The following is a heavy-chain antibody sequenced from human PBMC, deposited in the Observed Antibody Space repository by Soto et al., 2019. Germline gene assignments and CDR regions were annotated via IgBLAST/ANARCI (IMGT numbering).Heavy chain of an antibody. CDR1: GGSFSGYY. CDR2: INHSGST. Sequence: SETLSLTCAVYGGSFSGYYWSWIRQPPGKGLEWIGEINHSGSTNYNPSLKSRVTISVDTSKNQFSLKLSSVTAADTAVYYCARGEPGIAAAGTGPDYYYYMDVWGKGTTVTVSS. J-gene: IGHJ6*03. CDR3: ARGEPGIAAAGTGPDYYYYMDV. V-gene: IGHV4-34*01. D-gene: IGHD6-13*01.